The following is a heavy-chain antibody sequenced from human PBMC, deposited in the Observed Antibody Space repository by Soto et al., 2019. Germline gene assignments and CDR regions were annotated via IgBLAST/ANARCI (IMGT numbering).Heavy chain of an antibody. V-gene: IGHV1-69*02. D-gene: IGHD3-10*01. J-gene: IGHJ4*02. CDR1: GDTFNFYS. CDR2: VNPILSMS. CDR3: ASSYGSGYRAFDY. Sequence: QVQLVQSGAEVKRPGSSVKVSCKASGDTFNFYSINWVRQAPGVGLEWVGRVNPILSMSNYAQRFQGRVTMTEDKSTGTAYMELRSLRSEDKAIYYCASSYGSGYRAFDYWGQGALVTVSS.